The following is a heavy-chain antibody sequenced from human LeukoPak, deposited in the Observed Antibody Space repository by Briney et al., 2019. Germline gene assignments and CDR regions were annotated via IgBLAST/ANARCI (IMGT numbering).Heavy chain of an antibody. V-gene: IGHV1-18*04. CDR2: ISTSSGKT. J-gene: IGHJ3*02. CDR1: GYTFTSYY. Sequence: GASVKVSCKASGYTFTSYYMHWVRQAPGQGLEWMGWISTSSGKTNYALRLLDRVTMTTDTSTRTAYMELRSLRSDDTAVYFCARDKDHGLDMWGQGTMVTVSS. CDR3: ARDKDHGLDM.